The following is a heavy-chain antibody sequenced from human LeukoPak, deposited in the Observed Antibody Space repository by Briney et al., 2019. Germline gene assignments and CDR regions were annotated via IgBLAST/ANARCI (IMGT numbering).Heavy chain of an antibody. Sequence: GGSLRLSCAASGFTFSSYAMSWVRQAPGKGLEWVSAISGSGGSTYYADSVKGRFTISRDNSKNTLYLQMNNLRAEDTAVYYCAKKSGDSSGYSFDYWGQGTLVTVSS. CDR3: AKKSGDSSGYSFDY. V-gene: IGHV3-23*01. CDR2: ISGSGGST. D-gene: IGHD3-22*01. J-gene: IGHJ4*02. CDR1: GFTFSSYA.